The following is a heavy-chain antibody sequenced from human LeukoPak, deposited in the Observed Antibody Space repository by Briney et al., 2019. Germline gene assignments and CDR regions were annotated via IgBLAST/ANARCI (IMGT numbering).Heavy chain of an antibody. Sequence: ASVKVSCKASGYTFTSYAMNWVRQAPGQGLEWMGWINTNTGNPTYAQGFTGRFVFSLDTSVSTAYLQINSLKAKDTAVYYCARETGYSSTWFLHHWGQGTLVTVSS. CDR1: GYTFTSYA. CDR3: ARETGYSSTWFLHH. V-gene: IGHV7-4-1*02. CDR2: INTNTGNP. D-gene: IGHD6-13*01. J-gene: IGHJ1*01.